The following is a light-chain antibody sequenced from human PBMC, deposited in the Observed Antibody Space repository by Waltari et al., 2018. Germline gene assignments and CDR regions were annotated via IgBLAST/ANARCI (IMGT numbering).Light chain of an antibody. CDR1: SSDVGSYTL. Sequence: QSALTQPASVSGSPGQSITISCTGTSSDVGSYTLVSWYQQHPGKAPKLMIYYVTKRPSGVSNRFSGSKSGNTASLTISGLQAEDEADYYCCSYAGSGTWVFGGGTKLTVL. V-gene: IGLV2-23*02. CDR2: YVT. CDR3: CSYAGSGTWV. J-gene: IGLJ3*02.